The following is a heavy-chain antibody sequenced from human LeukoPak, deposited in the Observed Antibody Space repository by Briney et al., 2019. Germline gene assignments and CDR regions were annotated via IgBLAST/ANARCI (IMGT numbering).Heavy chain of an antibody. J-gene: IGHJ6*02. V-gene: IGHV4-59*12. CDR3: AREQLSITSYGMDV. D-gene: IGHD3-10*01. CDR2: IYYSGST. CDR1: GGSISGYY. Sequence: SETLSLTCTVSGGSISGYYWSWIRQPPGKGLEWIGYIYYSGSTNYNPSLKSRVTISVDKSKNQFSLKLTSVTAADTAVYYCAREQLSITSYGMDVWGQGTTVTVSS.